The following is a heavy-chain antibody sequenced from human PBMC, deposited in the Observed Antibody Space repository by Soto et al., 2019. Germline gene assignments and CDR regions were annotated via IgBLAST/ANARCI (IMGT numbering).Heavy chain of an antibody. J-gene: IGHJ6*02. Sequence: SQTLSLTCAISGDSVSSNSAAWNWIRQSPSRGLEWPGRTYYRSKWYNDYAVSVKSRITINPDTSKNQFSLQLNSVTPEDTAVYYCARGMAGTYYYYYGMDVWGQGTTVTVSS. CDR2: TYYRSKWYN. CDR3: ARGMAGTYYYYYGMDV. D-gene: IGHD1-1*01. V-gene: IGHV6-1*01. CDR1: GDSVSSNSAA.